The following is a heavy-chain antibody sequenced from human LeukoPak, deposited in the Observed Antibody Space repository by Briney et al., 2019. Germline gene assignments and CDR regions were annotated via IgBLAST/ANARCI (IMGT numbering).Heavy chain of an antibody. V-gene: IGHV4-4*02. CDR2: IYHSGST. D-gene: IGHD2-15*01. CDR1: GGSISSSNW. Sequence: PSGTLSLTCAVSGGSISSSNWWSWVRQPPGKGLEWIGEIYHSGSTNYNPSLKSRVTISVDKSKNQFSLKLSSVTAADTAVYYCARGRWSCYPILDYYYYGMDVWGQGTTVTVSS. CDR3: ARGRWSCYPILDYYYYGMDV. J-gene: IGHJ6*02.